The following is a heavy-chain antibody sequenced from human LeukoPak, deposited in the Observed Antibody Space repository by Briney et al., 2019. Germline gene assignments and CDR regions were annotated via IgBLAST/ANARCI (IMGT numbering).Heavy chain of an antibody. CDR3: KKKTAYEILTGYYKDWFDP. V-gene: IGHV1-2*02. CDR2: SNPNSGGT. J-gene: IGHJ5*02. Sequence: ASVKVSCKASGYTFTGYYMHWVRQAPGQGLEWMGWSNPNSGGTNYAQKFQGRVTMTRDTSISTAYMELSRLRSDDTAVYFFKKKTAYEILTGYYKDWFDPWGQGTLVTVSS. D-gene: IGHD3-9*01. CDR1: GYTFTGYY.